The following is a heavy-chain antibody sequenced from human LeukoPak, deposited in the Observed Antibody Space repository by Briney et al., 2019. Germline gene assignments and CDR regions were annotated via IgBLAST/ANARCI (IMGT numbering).Heavy chain of an antibody. CDR3: AKKFTGTTVISGDYFDY. D-gene: IGHD4-17*01. J-gene: IGHJ4*02. CDR1: GFTFSSYG. CDR2: MSSDGSKK. Sequence: PGGSLRLSCAASGFTFSSYGMHWVRQAPGKGLEWVAVMSSDGSKKYYADSVKGRFTISRDNSKNTLYLQMNSLRAEDTAVYYCAKKFTGTTVISGDYFDYWGQGTLVTVSS. V-gene: IGHV3-30*18.